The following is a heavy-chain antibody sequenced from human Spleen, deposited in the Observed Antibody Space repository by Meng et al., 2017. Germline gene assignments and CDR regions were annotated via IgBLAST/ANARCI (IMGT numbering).Heavy chain of an antibody. D-gene: IGHD4-11*01. CDR1: GGSFRDDY. V-gene: IGHV4-34*01. J-gene: IGHJ4*02. CDR3: ARGPTTMAHDFDY. Sequence: QVQPQPWAAVLLKAWETLSLSCVVSGGSFRDDYWSWSPQPPGKGLDGIGEINHSGRTNYNPSLGSRATISVDTSQNNLSLKLSYVTAADSAVYYCARGPTTMAHDFDYWGQGTLVTVSS. CDR2: INHSGRT.